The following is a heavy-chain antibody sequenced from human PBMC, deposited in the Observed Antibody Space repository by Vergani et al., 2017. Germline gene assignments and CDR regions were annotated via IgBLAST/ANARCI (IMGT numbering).Heavy chain of an antibody. V-gene: IGHV3-23*01. CDR1: GFTFNSYA. J-gene: IGHJ3*01. CDR2: INNNGGST. Sequence: QLLESGGGLIQPGGSLRLSCAASGFTFNSYAMTWVRQAPGKGLGWVSGINNNGGSTYYADSVKGRFTISGDNSKNTLYLQKTDLRAEDTATCYCAKVCGRSECPYGGGAFDVWGHGTMVTVSS. D-gene: IGHD3-16*01. CDR3: AKVCGRSECPYGGGAFDV.